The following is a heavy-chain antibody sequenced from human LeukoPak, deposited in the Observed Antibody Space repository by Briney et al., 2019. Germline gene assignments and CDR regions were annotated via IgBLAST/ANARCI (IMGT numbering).Heavy chain of an antibody. Sequence: GGSLRLSCAASGFTFSNYAMSWVRQAPGKGLEWVSSINGRGGSTYYAGSVKGRFTISRDNSKNTLYLQMNSLRAEDTAIYYCANPPTVTSFHYWGQGTLVTVSS. CDR3: ANPPTVTSFHY. CDR1: GFTFSNYA. V-gene: IGHV3-23*01. D-gene: IGHD4-11*01. J-gene: IGHJ4*02. CDR2: INGRGGST.